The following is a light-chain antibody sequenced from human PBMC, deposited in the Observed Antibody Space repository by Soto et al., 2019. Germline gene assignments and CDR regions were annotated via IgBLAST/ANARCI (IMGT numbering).Light chain of an antibody. Sequence: EIVMTQSPVTLSVSPGERATLSCRASQSVSTNLAWYQQKPGQAPRLLIYGASTRATDIPARFSGSGSGTEFTLTISSLQSEDFAVYYCQQYSTYTPRTFGQGTKVDIK. J-gene: IGKJ1*01. CDR3: QQYSTYTPRT. CDR1: QSVSTN. CDR2: GAS. V-gene: IGKV3-15*01.